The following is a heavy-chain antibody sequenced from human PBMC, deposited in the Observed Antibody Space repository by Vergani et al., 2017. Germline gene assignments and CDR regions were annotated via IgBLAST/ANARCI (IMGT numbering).Heavy chain of an antibody. Sequence: QVQLQESGPGLVKPSEPLSLPCTVSGGPISSYYCSWIRQPPGKGLEWIGYNYYSRGTNYSPTLKCRVTISVDTTKNQFSLKLSSVTAADTAVYYCATLGGYYYGSGRYYNKDCWGQGTLVTVSS. D-gene: IGHD3-10*01. CDR2: NYYSRGT. J-gene: IGHJ4*02. V-gene: IGHV4-59*01. CDR1: GGPISSYY. CDR3: ATLGGYYYGSGRYYNKDC.